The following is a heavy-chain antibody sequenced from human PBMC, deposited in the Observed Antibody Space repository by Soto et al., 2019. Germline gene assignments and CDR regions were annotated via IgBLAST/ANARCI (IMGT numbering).Heavy chain of an antibody. V-gene: IGHV3-23*01. CDR3: AKGGGSYWTFDY. J-gene: IGHJ4*02. CDR1: GFTFSSYA. D-gene: IGHD1-26*01. CDR2: ISGSGCST. Sequence: EVQLLESGGGLVQPGGSLRLSCAASGFTFSSYAMSWVRQAPGKGLEWVSAISGSGCSTYYADSVKGRFTISRDNSEHTLYLQMNSLRAEDTAVYYCAKGGGSYWTFDYWGQGTLVTVSS.